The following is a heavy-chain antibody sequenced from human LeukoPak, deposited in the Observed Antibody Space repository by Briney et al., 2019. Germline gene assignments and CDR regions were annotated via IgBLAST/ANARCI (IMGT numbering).Heavy chain of an antibody. Sequence: SETLSLTCSVSGDSISTAYWSWIRQSPEKGLEWIGYIYKIGNTDYNPSLKSRVTISLDTSKNQLSLSLKSVTAADTAVYYCADRGQRYFRDWGQGTLVTVSS. CDR2: IYKIGNT. CDR1: GDSISTAY. V-gene: IGHV4-59*08. CDR3: ADRGQRYFRD. J-gene: IGHJ1*01. D-gene: IGHD3-9*01.